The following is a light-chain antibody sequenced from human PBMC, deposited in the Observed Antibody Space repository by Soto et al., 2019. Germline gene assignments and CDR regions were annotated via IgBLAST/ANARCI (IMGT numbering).Light chain of an antibody. CDR3: QQYDDLPFT. V-gene: IGKV1-33*01. Sequence: DIQMTQSPSSLSASVGDRVTITCQASQDISNYLNWYQQKPGKAPKLLIFDASNLESGVPSRFSRGGSGTDFTFTISSLQPEDIATYYCQQYDDLPFTFGQGTKLEIK. CDR1: QDISNY. CDR2: DAS. J-gene: IGKJ2*01.